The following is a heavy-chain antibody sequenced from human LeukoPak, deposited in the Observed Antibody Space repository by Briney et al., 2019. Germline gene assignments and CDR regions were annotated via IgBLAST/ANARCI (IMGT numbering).Heavy chain of an antibody. CDR1: GYTFTSYG. J-gene: IGHJ4*02. CDR3: ASHSKRGYSDLLDY. D-gene: IGHD5-12*01. V-gene: IGHV1-69*06. CDR2: IIPIFGTA. Sequence: ASVKVSCKASGYTFTSYGISWVRQAPGQGLEWMGGIIPIFGTANYAQKFQGRVTITADKSTSTAYMELSSLRSEDTAVYYCASHSKRGYSDLLDYWGQGTLVTVSS.